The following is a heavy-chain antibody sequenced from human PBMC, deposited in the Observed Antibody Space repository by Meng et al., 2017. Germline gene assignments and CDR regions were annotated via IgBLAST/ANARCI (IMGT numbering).Heavy chain of an antibody. V-gene: IGHV3-53*01. D-gene: IGHD7-27*01. J-gene: IGHJ3*02. CDR3: ATSSRGWGADAFDI. CDR1: DFTVSNNF. Sequence: GESLKISCAVSDFTVSNNFMGWVRQAPGKGLEWVSVVYRDGRTDYPDSVKGRFTISRDNSKETLYLQMSSLRGDDTAVYYCATSSRGWGADAFDIWGQGTMVTVSS. CDR2: VYRDGRT.